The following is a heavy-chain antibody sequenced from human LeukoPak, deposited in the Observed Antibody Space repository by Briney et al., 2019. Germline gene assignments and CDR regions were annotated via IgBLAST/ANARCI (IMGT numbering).Heavy chain of an antibody. CDR1: GYTFTSYY. Sequence: VASVKVSCKASGYTFTSYYMHWVRQAPGQGLEWMGIINPSGGSTSYARKFQGRVTMTRDMSTSTVYMELSSLRSEDTAVYYCARGSLEAGAFDIWGQGTMVTVSS. J-gene: IGHJ3*02. V-gene: IGHV1-46*01. CDR3: ARGSLEAGAFDI. CDR2: INPSGGST. D-gene: IGHD1-1*01.